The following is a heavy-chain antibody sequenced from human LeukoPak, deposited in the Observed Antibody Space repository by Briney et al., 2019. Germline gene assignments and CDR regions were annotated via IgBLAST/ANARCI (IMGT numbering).Heavy chain of an antibody. CDR3: ARDRGQGIAAPPGWWFDP. CDR2: INPSGGST. V-gene: IGHV1-46*01. CDR1: GYTFTSYY. Sequence: ASVKVSCKASGYTFTSYYMHWVRQAPGQGLEWMGIINPSGGSTSYAQKFQGRVTMTRDTSTSTVYMELSSLRSEDTAVYYCARDRGQGIAAPPGWWFDPWGQGTLVTVSS. D-gene: IGHD6-6*01. J-gene: IGHJ5*02.